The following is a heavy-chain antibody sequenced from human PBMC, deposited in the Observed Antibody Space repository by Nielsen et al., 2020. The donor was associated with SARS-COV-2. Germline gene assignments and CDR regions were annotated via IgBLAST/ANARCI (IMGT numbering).Heavy chain of an antibody. J-gene: IGHJ4*02. D-gene: IGHD6-6*01. V-gene: IGHV3-64D*08. CDR2: ISSNGGST. CDR3: VKPIAARWPYDY. Sequence: ESLKISCSASGFTFSSYAMHWVRQAPGKGLEYVSAISSNGGSTYYADPVKGRFTISRDNSKNTLYLQMISLRAEDTAVYYCVKPIAARWPYDYWGQGTLVTVSS. CDR1: GFTFSSYA.